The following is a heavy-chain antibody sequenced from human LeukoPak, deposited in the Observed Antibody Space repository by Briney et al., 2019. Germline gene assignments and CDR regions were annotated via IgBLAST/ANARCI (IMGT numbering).Heavy chain of an antibody. Sequence: GGSLRLSCAASGCTFSSDWMSWVRQAPGKGLGWVADIKQDGSEKYYVDSVKGRFTTPRDNAKNSLYLQMNSLRADATAVYYCSLSPDYYGSGSFDYWGQGTLVTVSS. D-gene: IGHD3-10*01. CDR1: GCTFSSDW. CDR3: SLSPDYYGSGSFDY. J-gene: IGHJ4*02. CDR2: IKQDGSEK. V-gene: IGHV3-7*01.